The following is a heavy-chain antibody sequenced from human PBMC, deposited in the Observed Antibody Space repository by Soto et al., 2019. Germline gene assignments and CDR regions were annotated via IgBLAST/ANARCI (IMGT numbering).Heavy chain of an antibody. V-gene: IGHV3-21*01. CDR3: ARESVGAPYFDL. CDR2: ISSSSSYI. D-gene: IGHD2-15*01. Sequence: EVQLVESGGGLVKPGGSLRLSCAASGFTFSSYSMNWVRQAPGKGLEWVSSISSSSSYIYYADSVKGRFTISRDNAKNSLYLQMNSLRAEDTAVYYCARESVGAPYFDLWGRGPLVTVSS. J-gene: IGHJ2*01. CDR1: GFTFSSYS.